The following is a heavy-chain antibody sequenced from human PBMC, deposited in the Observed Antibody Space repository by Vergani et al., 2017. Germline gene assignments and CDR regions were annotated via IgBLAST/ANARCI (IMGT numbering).Heavy chain of an antibody. D-gene: IGHD2-2*01. Sequence: QVQLVESGGGVVQPGRSLRLSCAASGFTFSSYGMHWVRQAPGKGLEWVAVIWYDGSNKYYADYVKGRFTISRDNSKNTLYLQMNSLRAEDTAVYYCARDRLVVVPAAHSAFDIWGQGTMVTVSS. CDR2: IWYDGSNK. CDR3: ARDRLVVVPAAHSAFDI. V-gene: IGHV3-33*01. J-gene: IGHJ3*02. CDR1: GFTFSSYG.